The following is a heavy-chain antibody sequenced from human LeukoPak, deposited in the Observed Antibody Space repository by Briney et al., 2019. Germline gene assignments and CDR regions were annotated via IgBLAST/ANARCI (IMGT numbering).Heavy chain of an antibody. CDR2: IYHSGST. Sequence: PSGTLSLTCAVSGGSISSSDWWSWVRQPPGKGLEWIGEIYHSGSTNYNPSLKSRVTISVDTSKNQFSLKLSSVTAADTAVYYCARDGAYGAQFPGYYWGQGTLVTVSS. D-gene: IGHD4-17*01. CDR3: ARDGAYGAQFPGYY. V-gene: IGHV4-4*02. CDR1: GGSISSSDW. J-gene: IGHJ4*02.